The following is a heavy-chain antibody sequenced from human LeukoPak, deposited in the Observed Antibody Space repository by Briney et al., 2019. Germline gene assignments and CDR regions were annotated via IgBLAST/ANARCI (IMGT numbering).Heavy chain of an antibody. V-gene: IGHV3-23*01. CDR1: GFTFSRYA. D-gene: IGHD1-26*01. CDR2: ISGSGGST. CDR3: ARSGSYRDYFDY. J-gene: IGHJ4*02. Sequence: PGGSLRLSCAASGFTFSRYAMRWVRQAPGRGLAWGAAISGSGGSTYYAASVKGRFTSSRDNAKVTLYLQMYGLRAEGTAVYCCARSGSYRDYFDYWGQGPRVTVSS.